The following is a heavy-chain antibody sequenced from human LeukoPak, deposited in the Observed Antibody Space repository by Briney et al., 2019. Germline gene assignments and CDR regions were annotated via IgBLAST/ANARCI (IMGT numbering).Heavy chain of an antibody. CDR3: ARDRSSGYNWFDP. CDR1: GFTFSSYW. CDR2: ISNDGSST. Sequence: GGSLRLSCAASGFTFSSYWMHWVRQAPGKGLAWVSRISNDGSSTSYADSVKGRFTISRDKAKNTLYLQMNSLRAEDTAVYYCARDRSSGYNWFDPWGQGTLVTVSS. V-gene: IGHV3-74*01. D-gene: IGHD3-22*01. J-gene: IGHJ5*02.